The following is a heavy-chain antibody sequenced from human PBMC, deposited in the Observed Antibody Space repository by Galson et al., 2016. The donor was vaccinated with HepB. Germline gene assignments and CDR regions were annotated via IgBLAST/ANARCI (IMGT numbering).Heavy chain of an antibody. V-gene: IGHV3-74*01. J-gene: IGHJ4*02. CDR3: AKDQGGLRYYDWLTYTPLDY. D-gene: IGHD3-9*01. CDR1: GFTFSSHW. CDR2: IDSDGSDI. Sequence: LRLSCAASGFTFSSHWMHWVRQAPGKGLVWVSRIDSDGSDIRYADSVRGRFTISRDNSKNTLFLQMNSLRAEDTAVYYCAKDQGGLRYYDWLTYTPLDYWGQGTLVTVSS.